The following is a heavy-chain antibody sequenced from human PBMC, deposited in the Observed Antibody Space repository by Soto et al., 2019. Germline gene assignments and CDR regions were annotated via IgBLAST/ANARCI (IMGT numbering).Heavy chain of an antibody. V-gene: IGHV1-24*01. Sequence: GASVKVSCKVSGYTLTELSMHWVRQAPGKGLEWMGGFDPEDGETIYAQKFQGRVTMTEDTSTDTAYMELSSLRSEDTAVYYCATGPTIFGKADYYYYMDVWGKGTTVTVSS. D-gene: IGHD3-3*01. CDR3: ATGPTIFGKADYYYYMDV. CDR2: FDPEDGET. CDR1: GYTLTELS. J-gene: IGHJ6*03.